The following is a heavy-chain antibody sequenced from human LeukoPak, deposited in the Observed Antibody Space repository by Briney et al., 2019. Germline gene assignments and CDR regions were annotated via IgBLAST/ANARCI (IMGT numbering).Heavy chain of an antibody. CDR2: ISSSGSTI. J-gene: IGHJ6*04. V-gene: IGHV3-48*03. CDR3: AREGITMVRGVIIYYGMDV. Sequence: QPGGSLRLSCAASGFTFSSYEMNWVRQAPGKGPEWVSYISSSGSTIYYADSVKGRFTISRDNAKNSLYLQMNSLRAEDTAVYYCAREGITMVRGVIIYYGMDVWGKGTTVTVSS. CDR1: GFTFSSYE. D-gene: IGHD3-10*01.